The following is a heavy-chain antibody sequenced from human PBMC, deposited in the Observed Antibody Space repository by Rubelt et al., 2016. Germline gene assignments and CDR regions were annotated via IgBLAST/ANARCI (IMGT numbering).Heavy chain of an antibody. CDR3: ASMYSSSWYRGWFDP. Sequence: QVQLVQSGAEVKKPGASVKVSCKASGYTFTSYGISWVRQAPGQGLEWMGWISAYNGNTNYAQKVQGGVTMTTDTSTSTAYMELRSLRSDDTAVYYCASMYSSSWYRGWFDPWGQGTLVTVSS. CDR1: GYTFTSYG. CDR2: ISAYNGNT. J-gene: IGHJ5*02. D-gene: IGHD6-13*01. V-gene: IGHV1-18*01.